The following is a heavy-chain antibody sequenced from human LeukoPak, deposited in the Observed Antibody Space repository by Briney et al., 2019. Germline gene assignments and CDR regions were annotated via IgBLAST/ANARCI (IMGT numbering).Heavy chain of an antibody. V-gene: IGHV1-69*01. CDR3: ARAAQMTTKAYYYYYYMDV. Sequence: SVKVSCKASGGTFSSYAISWVRQAPGQGLEWMGGIIPIFGTANYAQKFQGRVTITADESTSTAYMELSSLRSEDTAVYYCARAAQMTTKAYYYYYYMDVWGKGTTVTISS. CDR1: GGTFSSYA. J-gene: IGHJ6*03. CDR2: IIPIFGTA. D-gene: IGHD4-11*01.